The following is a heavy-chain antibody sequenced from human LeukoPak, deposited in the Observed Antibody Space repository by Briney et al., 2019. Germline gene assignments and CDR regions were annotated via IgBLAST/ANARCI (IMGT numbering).Heavy chain of an antibody. V-gene: IGHV3-23*01. CDR1: GFSFSNSV. CDR3: AKTGLYSSSSRGYFDY. Sequence: GGSLRLSCAASGFSFSNSVMAWVRQPPGEGLQWVSVISGSGITTYYARSVKGRFTISRDNSKNTLYLQMNNLRAEDTAIYYCAKTGLYSSSSRGYFDYWGQGTLVTVSS. CDR2: ISGSGITT. D-gene: IGHD6-6*01. J-gene: IGHJ4*02.